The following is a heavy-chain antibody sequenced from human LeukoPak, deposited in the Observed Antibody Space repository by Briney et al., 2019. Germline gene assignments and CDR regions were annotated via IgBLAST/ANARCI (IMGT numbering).Heavy chain of an antibody. V-gene: IGHV3-66*01. J-gene: IGHJ6*02. CDR2: IYSSGTT. Sequence: PGGSLRLSCAASGFTVSSNYMSWVRQAPGKGLEWVSVIYSSGTTYYADSVKGRFTISRDNSKNTLYLQMNSLRAEDTAVYYCGKDVLAGGLDVWGQGTTVTVSS. CDR1: GFTVSSNY. CDR3: GKDVLAGGLDV.